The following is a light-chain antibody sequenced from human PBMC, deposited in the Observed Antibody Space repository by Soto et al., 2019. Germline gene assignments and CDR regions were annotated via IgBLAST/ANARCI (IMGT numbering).Light chain of an antibody. J-gene: IGKJ3*01. CDR3: QQYYNLPAFT. CDR2: DAS. CDR1: QDISNY. Sequence: DIQMTQSPSSLSASVGDRVTITCQASQDISNYLNWYQQKPGKAPKLLIYDASNLETGVPSRFSGSASGTDFTFTISSLQPEDIATYYCQQYYNLPAFTFGHGTQVDIK. V-gene: IGKV1-33*01.